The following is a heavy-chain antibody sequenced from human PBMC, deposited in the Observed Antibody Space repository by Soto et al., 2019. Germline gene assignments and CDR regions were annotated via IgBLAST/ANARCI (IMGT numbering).Heavy chain of an antibody. CDR3: ARGSPGYSYYFDY. J-gene: IGHJ4*02. D-gene: IGHD5-18*01. Sequence: TLSLTCTVSGCSISSGGYYWSWIRQHPGKGLEWIGYIYYSGSTYYNPSLKSRVTISVDTSKNQFSLKLSSVTAADTAVYYCARGSPGYSYYFDYWGQGTLVTVSS. CDR1: GCSISSGGYY. CDR2: IYYSGST. V-gene: IGHV4-31*03.